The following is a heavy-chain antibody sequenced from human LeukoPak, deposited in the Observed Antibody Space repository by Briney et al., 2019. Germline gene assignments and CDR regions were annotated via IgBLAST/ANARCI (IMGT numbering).Heavy chain of an antibody. Sequence: PSETLSLTCTVSGGSISSYYWSWIRQPPGKGLEWIGYIYYSGSTNYNPSLKSRVTISVDTSKNQFSLKLSSVTAADTAVYYCARTEGEQWLTTQGYDAFDIWGQGTMVTVSS. CDR2: IYYSGST. V-gene: IGHV4-59*01. CDR3: ARTEGEQWLTTQGYDAFDI. CDR1: GGSISSYY. J-gene: IGHJ3*02. D-gene: IGHD6-19*01.